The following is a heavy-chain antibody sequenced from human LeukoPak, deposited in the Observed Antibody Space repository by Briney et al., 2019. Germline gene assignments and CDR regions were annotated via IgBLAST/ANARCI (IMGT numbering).Heavy chain of an antibody. CDR1: GFTFNTFW. J-gene: IGHJ4*02. D-gene: IGHD3-10*01. CDR2: INSDESRI. CDR3: TANYNY. Sequence: GGSLRLSCAASGFTFNTFWMHWVRQVPGKGLVWVSRINSDESRINYADSVKGRFTISRDNAKNTLYLHMDSLRAEDTAVYYCTANYNYWGQGTLVTVSS. V-gene: IGHV3-74*01.